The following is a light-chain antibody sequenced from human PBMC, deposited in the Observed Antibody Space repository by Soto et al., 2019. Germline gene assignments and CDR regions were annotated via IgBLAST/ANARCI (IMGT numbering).Light chain of an antibody. CDR3: TAYTARSTLV. CDR1: MRDVGAYNL. V-gene: IGLV2-14*01. Sequence: QSALTQPASVSGSAGQSSTISCSGTMRDVGAYNLVSWYQQHPGTAPKLSIYEVRNRPSGISSRFSGSRSGNTASLTISGLQSEDEGDYYCTAYTARSTLVFGGGTKVTVL. J-gene: IGLJ3*02. CDR2: EVR.